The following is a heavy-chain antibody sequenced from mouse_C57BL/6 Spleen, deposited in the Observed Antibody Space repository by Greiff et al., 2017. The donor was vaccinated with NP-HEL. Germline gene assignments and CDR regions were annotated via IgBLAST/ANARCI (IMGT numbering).Heavy chain of an antibody. CDR1: GYTFTDYY. CDR3: ARDYGSNPYAMDY. Sequence: VQLQQSGPELVKPGASVKISCKASGYTFTDYYMNWVKQSHGKSLEWIGDINPNNGGTSYNQKFKGKATLTVDKSSSTAYMELRSLTTEDSAVYYCARDYGSNPYAMDYWGQGTSVTVSS. D-gene: IGHD1-1*01. CDR2: INPNNGGT. V-gene: IGHV1-26*01. J-gene: IGHJ4*01.